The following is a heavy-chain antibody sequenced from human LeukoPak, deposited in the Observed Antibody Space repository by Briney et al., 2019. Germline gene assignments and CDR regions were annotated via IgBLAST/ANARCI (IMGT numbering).Heavy chain of an antibody. J-gene: IGHJ6*02. D-gene: IGHD3-10*01. Sequence: GASVKVSCKASGYTFTSYAISWVRQAPGQGLEWMGWISTYNGNTNYAQKLQGRVTMTTDTSTSTAYMDLRSLRSDDTAVYYCARSRGATYYYYGMDVWGQGTTVTVSS. CDR3: ARSRGATYYYYGMDV. CDR1: GYTFTSYA. V-gene: IGHV1-18*01. CDR2: ISTYNGNT.